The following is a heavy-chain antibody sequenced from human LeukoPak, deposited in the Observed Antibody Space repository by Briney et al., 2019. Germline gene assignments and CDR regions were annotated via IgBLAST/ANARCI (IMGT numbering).Heavy chain of an antibody. D-gene: IGHD6-19*01. CDR3: ARDSGWWMFDY. J-gene: IGHJ4*02. CDR1: GYTFTSYY. Sequence: VKVSCKASGYTFTSYYIHWVRRAPPQGLVWMGIVNPTGGSTSYAQKFQGGVPMTRDTSTITVYMELGSLRSEDTAVYYCARDSGWWMFDYWGQGPLVSVSS. V-gene: IGHV1-46*01. CDR2: VNPTGGST.